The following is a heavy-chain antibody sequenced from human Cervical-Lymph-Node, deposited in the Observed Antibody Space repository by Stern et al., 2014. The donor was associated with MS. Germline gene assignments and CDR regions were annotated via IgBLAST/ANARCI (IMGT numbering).Heavy chain of an antibody. J-gene: IGHJ4*02. D-gene: IGHD2-21*01. V-gene: IGHV1-46*01. CDR1: GYTFTSHY. CDR3: ARDVARKYYFDS. CDR2: INPSTGSS. Sequence: QMQLVQSGPEVKKPGASVRVSCKASGYTFTSHYMHWVRQAPGPGLEWMGLINPSTGSSIYAQRFQGRVAMTRDTSSTTVYLELSSLTSEETALYYCARDVARKYYFDSWGQGTLVTVSS.